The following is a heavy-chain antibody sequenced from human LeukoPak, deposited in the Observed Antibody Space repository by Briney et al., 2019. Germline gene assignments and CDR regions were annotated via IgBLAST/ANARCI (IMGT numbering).Heavy chain of an antibody. CDR2: IRSKANSYAT. CDR3: TRSYYDILTGYYKLFDY. J-gene: IGHJ4*02. CDR1: GFTFSGSA. V-gene: IGHV3-73*01. D-gene: IGHD3-9*01. Sequence: PGGSLRLSCAASGFTFSGSAMHWVRQASGKGLEWVGRIRSKANSYATAYAASVKGRFTISRDDSKNTAYLQMNSLKTEDTAVYYCTRSYYDILTGYYKLFDYWGQGTLVTVSS.